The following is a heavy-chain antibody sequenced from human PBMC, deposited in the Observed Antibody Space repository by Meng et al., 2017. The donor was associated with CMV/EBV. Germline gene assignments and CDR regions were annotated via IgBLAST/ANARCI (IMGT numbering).Heavy chain of an antibody. J-gene: IGHJ3*02. CDR1: GGTFSSYA. V-gene: IGHV1-69*05. CDR3: ARGLPAADPDAFDI. CDR2: IIPIFGTA. Sequence: SVKVSCKASGGTFSSYAISWVRQAPGQGLEWMGGIIPIFGTANYAQKFQGRVTIPTDESTSTAYMELSSLRSEDTAVYYCARGLPAADPDAFDIWGQGTMVTVSS. D-gene: IGHD2-2*01.